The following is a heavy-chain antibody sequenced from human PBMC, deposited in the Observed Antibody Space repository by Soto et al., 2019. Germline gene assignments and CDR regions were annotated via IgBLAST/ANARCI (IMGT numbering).Heavy chain of an antibody. CDR3: ARGGMSTRAFDY. J-gene: IGHJ4*02. Sequence: GESLKISCKGSGYNFAGYWIAWVRQMPGKGLELMGIIYPSDSDTRYRPSFQGQVTISADKSISSAYLQWSSLRASDTAMYYCARGGMSTRAFDYWGQGTPVTVSS. CDR2: IYPSDSDT. V-gene: IGHV5-51*01. D-gene: IGHD1-1*01. CDR1: GYNFAGYW.